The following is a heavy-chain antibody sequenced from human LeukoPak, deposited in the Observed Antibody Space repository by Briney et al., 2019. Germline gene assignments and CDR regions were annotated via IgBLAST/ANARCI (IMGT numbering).Heavy chain of an antibody. CDR1: GFTFNSYW. V-gene: IGHV3-7*01. D-gene: IGHD5-12*01. CDR3: ARVASGYALDC. J-gene: IGHJ4*02. CDR2: IKEDGSEK. Sequence: GGSLRLSCAASGFTFNSYWMTWVRQAPGKGPEWVANIKEDGSEKYYVDSMKGRFTISRDNAKNSLYLQMNSLRAEDTAVYYCARVASGYALDCWGQGTLVTVSS.